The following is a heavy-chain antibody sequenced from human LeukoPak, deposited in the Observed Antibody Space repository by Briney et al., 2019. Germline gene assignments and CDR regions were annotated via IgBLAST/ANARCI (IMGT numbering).Heavy chain of an antibody. J-gene: IGHJ4*02. CDR2: ISYDGSNK. V-gene: IGHV3-30*18. CDR3: AKAGSSSSWDFDY. D-gene: IGHD6-13*01. CDR1: GFTFSSYG. Sequence: GGSLRLSCAASGFTFSSYGMHWVRQAPGKGLEWGAVISYDGSNKYYADSVKGRFTISRDNSKNTLYLQMNSLRAEDTAVYYRAKAGSSSSWDFDYWGQGTLVTVSS.